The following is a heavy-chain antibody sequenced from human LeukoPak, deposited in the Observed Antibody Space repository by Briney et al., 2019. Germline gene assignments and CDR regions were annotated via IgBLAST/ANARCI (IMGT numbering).Heavy chain of an antibody. Sequence: SQTRSLTCAMSGDSVSSKFVAWNWIRQSPSRGLEWLGRTYYRSKWYYDYAVSMKSRITINPDTSKNQFSLQLNSVTPEDTAVYYCARGAVAEFDYWGQGTLVTVSS. CDR3: ARGAVAEFDY. CDR1: GDSVSSKFVA. CDR2: TYYRSKWYY. D-gene: IGHD6-19*01. J-gene: IGHJ4*02. V-gene: IGHV6-1*01.